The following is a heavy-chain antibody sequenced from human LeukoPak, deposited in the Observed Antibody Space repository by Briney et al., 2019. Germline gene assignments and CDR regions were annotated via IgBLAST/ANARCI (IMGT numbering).Heavy chain of an antibody. CDR1: GFTFDDYA. Sequence: GGPLRLSCAASGFTFDDYAMHWVRQAPGKGLEWVSGISWNSGSIGYADSVKGRFTISRDNAKNSLYLQMNSLRAEDTALYYCAKDVNYDSSGYHFDYWGQGTLVTVSS. V-gene: IGHV3-9*01. CDR3: AKDVNYDSSGYHFDY. J-gene: IGHJ4*02. CDR2: ISWNSGSI. D-gene: IGHD3-22*01.